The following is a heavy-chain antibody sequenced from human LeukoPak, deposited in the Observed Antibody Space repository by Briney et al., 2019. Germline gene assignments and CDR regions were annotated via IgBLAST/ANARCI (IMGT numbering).Heavy chain of an antibody. V-gene: IGHV3-30*18. J-gene: IGHJ6*02. CDR3: AKIQSYGDYVRYYYGMDV. D-gene: IGHD4-17*01. CDR2: ISYDGSNK. Sequence: GGSLRLSCAASGFTFSSYGMHWVRQAPGKGLEWVAVISYDGSNKYYADSAKGRFTISRDNSKNTLYLQMNSLRAEDTAVYYCAKIQSYGDYVRYYYGMDVWGQGTTVTVSS. CDR1: GFTFSSYG.